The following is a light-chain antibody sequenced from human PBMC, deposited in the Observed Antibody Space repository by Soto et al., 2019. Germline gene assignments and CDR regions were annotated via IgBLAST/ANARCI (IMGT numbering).Light chain of an antibody. CDR1: TSNIGADYD. CDR3: QSYDSSLSDGYV. Sequence: SVLTRPPSVSGAPGQRVTISCTGSTSNIGADYDVHWYQQLPGTAPKLLIYGSSDRPSGVPDRFSGSKSGTSASLAITGLQAEDEADYYCQSYDSSLSDGYVFGSGTKVTVL. V-gene: IGLV1-40*01. CDR2: GSS. J-gene: IGLJ1*01.